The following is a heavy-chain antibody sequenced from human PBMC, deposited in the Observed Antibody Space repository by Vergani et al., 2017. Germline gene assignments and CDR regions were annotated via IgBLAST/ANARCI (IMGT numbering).Heavy chain of an antibody. J-gene: IGHJ4*02. D-gene: IGHD6-13*01. CDR3: AKAERLVPVAY. CDR1: GDSLRGHY. V-gene: IGHV3-23*01. CDR2: ISGSGGST. Sequence: VQLRQWGAGLVKPSETLSLTCGIYGDSLRGHYWSWIRQSPGKGLEWVSAISGSGGSTYYADSVKGRFTISRDNSKNTLYLQMNSLRAEDTAVYYCAKAERLVPVAYWGQGTLVTVSS.